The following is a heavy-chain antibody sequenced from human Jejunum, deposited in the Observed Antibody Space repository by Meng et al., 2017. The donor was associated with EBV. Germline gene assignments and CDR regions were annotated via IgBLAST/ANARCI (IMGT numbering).Heavy chain of an antibody. Sequence: VQLLQWAAGLLMPPETLSLTCAVSGGSFGGYFGTWISQAPGKGLEWIGESNQVGSTNYNPSLKSRVTISVDTSNSQFSLKVTSVTAADTAVYYCARSGAIIGVQGAPDYWGQGTLVTVSS. CDR3: ARSGAIIGVQGAPDY. CDR1: GGSFGGYF. J-gene: IGHJ4*02. D-gene: IGHD3-3*01. V-gene: IGHV4-34*01. CDR2: SNQVGST.